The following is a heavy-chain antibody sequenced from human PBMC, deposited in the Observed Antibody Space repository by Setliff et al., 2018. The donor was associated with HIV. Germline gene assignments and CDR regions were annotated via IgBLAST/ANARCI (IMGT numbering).Heavy chain of an antibody. CDR1: GFIFSDYY. CDR3: ARDDDATSHYSRFDY. J-gene: IGHJ4*02. V-gene: IGHV3-11*04. CDR2: INGSESII. D-gene: IGHD1-26*01. Sequence: GGSLRLSCAASGFIFSDYYMSWIRQAPGKGLEWVSYINGSESIIYYADSVKGRFTISRDNSKNTVYLQMNSLRPEDTAVYYCARDDDATSHYSRFDYWGQGTPVTVSS.